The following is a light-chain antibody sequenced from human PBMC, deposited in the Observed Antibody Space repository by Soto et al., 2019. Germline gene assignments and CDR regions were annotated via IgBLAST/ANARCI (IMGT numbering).Light chain of an antibody. Sequence: QSALTQPASVSGSPGYSITISCTGTPSDIGGYNYVSWYQQHPGKAPKLIIYEVTHRPSGVSDRFSGSKSGNTASLTISGLLAEDEADYYCSSYASSSTLVLFGGGTKLTVL. CDR3: SSYASSSTLVL. CDR2: EVT. J-gene: IGLJ2*01. CDR1: PSDIGGYNY. V-gene: IGLV2-14*01.